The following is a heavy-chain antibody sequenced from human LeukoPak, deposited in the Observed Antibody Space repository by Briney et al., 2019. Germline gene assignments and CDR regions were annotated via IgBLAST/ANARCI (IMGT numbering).Heavy chain of an antibody. CDR1: GFTFSSYA. Sequence: GGSLRLSCAASGFTFSSYAMSWVRQAPGKGLEWVSAISGSGGSTYYADSVKGRFTISRDNSKNTPYLQMNSLRAEDTAVYYCAKDLKWEIIVGPATGYWGQGTLVTVSS. D-gene: IGHD1-26*01. CDR2: ISGSGGST. CDR3: AKDLKWEIIVGPATGY. J-gene: IGHJ4*02. V-gene: IGHV3-23*01.